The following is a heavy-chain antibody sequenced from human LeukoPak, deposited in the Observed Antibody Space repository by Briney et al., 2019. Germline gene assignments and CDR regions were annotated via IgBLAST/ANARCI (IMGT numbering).Heavy chain of an antibody. CDR2: INSDGNTT. CDR1: GFTLSSHW. D-gene: IGHD1-26*01. Sequence: GGSLRLSCAASGFTLSSHWMHRVRQAPGKGLVWVSRINSDGNTTSYADSVKGRFTISRDNAKNTLYLQMNSLRAEGTAVYYCARDGGSLHFDYWGQGTLVTVSS. J-gene: IGHJ4*02. V-gene: IGHV3-74*01. CDR3: ARDGGSLHFDY.